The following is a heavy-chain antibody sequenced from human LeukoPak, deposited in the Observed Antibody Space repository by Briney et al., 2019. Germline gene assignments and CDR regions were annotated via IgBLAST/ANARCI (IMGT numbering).Heavy chain of an antibody. V-gene: IGHV3-23*01. Sequence: GGSLRLSCAASGFTFSSHAMSWVPQAPGKTLEWVSAISGSGGSTYYADSVKGRFTISRDNSKNPPYLQMNNLRAYDTAVSYCGTELCSNIPSCYFVGYWGQGTLVTVSS. J-gene: IGHJ4*02. CDR3: GTELCSNIPSCYFVGY. D-gene: IGHD2-2*01. CDR2: ISGSGGST. CDR1: GFTFSSHA.